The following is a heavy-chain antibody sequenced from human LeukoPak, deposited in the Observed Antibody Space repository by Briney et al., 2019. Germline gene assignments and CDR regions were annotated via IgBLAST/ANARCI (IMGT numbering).Heavy chain of an antibody. CDR1: GFTFSIYP. CDR2: IIGGGVDT. J-gene: IGHJ4*02. V-gene: IGHV3-23*01. CDR3: AHMFGDLPPPFDY. Sequence: GGSLRLSCAASGFTFSIYPMSWVRQAPGKGLEWVSFIIGGGVDTTYADSVKGRFTISRDDSENTLHLQMNSLRAEDTAVYYCAHMFGDLPPPFDYWGQGTLVTVSS. D-gene: IGHD3-10*02.